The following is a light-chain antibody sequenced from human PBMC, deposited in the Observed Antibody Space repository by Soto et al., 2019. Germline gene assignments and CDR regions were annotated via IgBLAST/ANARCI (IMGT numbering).Light chain of an antibody. Sequence: EIVLTQSPDTLSLSPGERATLSCRASQSVSSNLAWYQQKPGQAPRLLIYGASTRATGIPARFSGSGSGTEFTLTISSLQSEDFAVYYCQQYKNRPSFCQGTKV. CDR3: QQYKNRPS. J-gene: IGKJ1*01. CDR1: QSVSSN. CDR2: GAS. V-gene: IGKV3-15*01.